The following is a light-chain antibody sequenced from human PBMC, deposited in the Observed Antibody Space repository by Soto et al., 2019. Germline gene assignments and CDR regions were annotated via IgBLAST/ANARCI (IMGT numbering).Light chain of an antibody. J-gene: IGKJ5*01. Sequence: EIVMTLSPARLSVSPGERATLSCRASESVRSDLAWYQQKPGQAPRLLIYDASTRATGIPARFSGAGSGTEFTLTISSLQSEDSAVYYCQQYNRWPPITFGQGTRLEIK. V-gene: IGKV3-15*01. CDR3: QQYNRWPPIT. CDR1: ESVRSD. CDR2: DAS.